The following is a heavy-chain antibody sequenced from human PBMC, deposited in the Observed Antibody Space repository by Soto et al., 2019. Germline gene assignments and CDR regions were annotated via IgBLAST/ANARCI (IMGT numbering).Heavy chain of an antibody. D-gene: IGHD2-21*01. V-gene: IGHV3-7*04. Sequence: EVQLVESGGGLVQPGGSQRLSCEASGFAFSSYWMSWVRQAPGKGLEWVANIKKDGSETHYVDPVRGRLTISRDNAKNSLYLQMDNLGAEDTAIYYCARATYYYHGGDYFFFDYWGQGTLVPVAS. CDR1: GFAFSSYW. J-gene: IGHJ4*02. CDR2: IKKDGSET. CDR3: ARATYYYHGGDYFFFDY.